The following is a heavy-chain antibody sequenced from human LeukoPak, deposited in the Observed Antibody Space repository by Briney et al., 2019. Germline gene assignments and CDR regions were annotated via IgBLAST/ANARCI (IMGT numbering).Heavy chain of an antibody. Sequence: GGSLRLSCAAPGFTFSSYGMHWVRQAPGKGLEWVSGISWNSGSIGYADSVKGRFTISRDNAKNSLYLQMNSLRAEDTALYYCAKQKYSSGYYAIDYWGQGTLVTVSS. V-gene: IGHV3-9*01. CDR1: GFTFSSYG. CDR2: ISWNSGSI. J-gene: IGHJ4*02. D-gene: IGHD3-22*01. CDR3: AKQKYSSGYYAIDY.